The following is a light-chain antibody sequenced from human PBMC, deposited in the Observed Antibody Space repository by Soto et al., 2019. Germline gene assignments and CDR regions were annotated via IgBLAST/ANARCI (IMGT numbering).Light chain of an antibody. Sequence: EIVWTQSPGTLSLSPGERATRSCRASQSVSSYLAWYQQKPGQAPRLLINDASNRATGIPARFSGSGSGTDFTLTISSLEPEDFAVYYCQQRSNWPRFTFGPGTKVDIK. V-gene: IGKV3-11*01. CDR1: QSVSSY. CDR3: QQRSNWPRFT. J-gene: IGKJ3*01. CDR2: DAS.